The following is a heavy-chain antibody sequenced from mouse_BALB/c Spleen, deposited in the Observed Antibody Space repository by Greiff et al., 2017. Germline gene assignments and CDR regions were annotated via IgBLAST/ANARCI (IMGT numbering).Heavy chain of an antibody. V-gene: IGHV14-1*02. CDR1: GFNIKDYY. Sequence: VQLQQSGAELVRPGALVKLSCKASGFNIKDYYMHWVKQRPEQGLEWIGWIDPENGNTIYDPKFQGKASITADTSSNTAYLQLSSLTSEDTAVYYCAPGGFAYWGQGTLVTVSA. J-gene: IGHJ3*01. CDR2: IDPENGNT. CDR3: APGGFAY.